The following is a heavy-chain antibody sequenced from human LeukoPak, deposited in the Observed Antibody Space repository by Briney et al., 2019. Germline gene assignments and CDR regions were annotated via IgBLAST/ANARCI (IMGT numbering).Heavy chain of an antibody. V-gene: IGHV1-69*13. D-gene: IGHD2-2*02. CDR3: ARDGGPLGYCSSTSCYNYWFDP. Sequence: ASVKVSCKASGGTFSSYAISWVRQAPGQGLEWMGGIIPIFGTANYAQKFQGRVTITADESTSTAYMELSSLRSGDTAVYYCARDGGPLGYCSSTSCYNYWFDPWGQGTLVTVSS. CDR1: GGTFSSYA. CDR2: IIPIFGTA. J-gene: IGHJ5*02.